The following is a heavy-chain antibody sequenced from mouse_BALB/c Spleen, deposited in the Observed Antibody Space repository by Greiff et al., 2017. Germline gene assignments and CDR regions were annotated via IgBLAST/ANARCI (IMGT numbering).Heavy chain of an antibody. CDR1: GYAFSSYW. CDR2: IYPGDGDT. V-gene: IGHV1-80*01. J-gene: IGHJ1*01. Sequence: VQLQQSGAELVRPGSSVKISCKASGYAFSSYWMNWVKQRPGQGLEWIGQIYPGDGDTNYNGKFKGKATLTADKSSSTAYMQLSSLTSEDSAVYFCARTSPWYFDVWGAGTTVTVSS. CDR3: ARTSPWYFDV.